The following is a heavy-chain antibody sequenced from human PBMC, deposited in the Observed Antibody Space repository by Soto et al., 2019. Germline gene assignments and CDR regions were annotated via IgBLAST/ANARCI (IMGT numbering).Heavy chain of an antibody. V-gene: IGHV3-72*01. Sequence: GGSLRLSCLASGFTFTDHYMDWVRQAPGTGLEWIARTKNKPNNYTTTYAASVKGRFTISRDDSESSLYLQMNNLKTEDTAVYYCAREIRRYYYYYYPLDVWGQGTTVTVSS. CDR1: GFTFTDHY. D-gene: IGHD3-3*01. CDR3: AREIRRYYYYYYPLDV. J-gene: IGHJ6*02. CDR2: TKNKPNNYTT.